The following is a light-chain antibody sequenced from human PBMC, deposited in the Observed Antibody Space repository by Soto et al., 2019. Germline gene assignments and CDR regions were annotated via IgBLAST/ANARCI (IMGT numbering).Light chain of an antibody. CDR2: AAS. J-gene: IGKJ3*01. CDR3: QQYYSYPFT. V-gene: IGKV1-8*01. CDR1: QGISSY. Sequence: AIRMTQSPSSLSASTGDRVTITCRASQGISSYLAWYQQKPGKAPKLLIYAASTLQSGVPSRFSGSGSGTDFTLTINSLQPEDFATYYCQQYYSYPFTFGPGTKVDIK.